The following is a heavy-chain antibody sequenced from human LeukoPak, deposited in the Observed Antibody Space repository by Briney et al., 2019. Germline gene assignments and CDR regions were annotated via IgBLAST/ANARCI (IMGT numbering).Heavy chain of an antibody. D-gene: IGHD6-19*01. Sequence: SETLSLTCTVSGGSISSYYWSWIRQPPGKGLERIGYIYYSGSTNYNPSLKSRVTISVDTSKNQFSLKLSSVTAADTAVYYCARGPYSSGWYSTNYRGQGTLVTVSS. CDR2: IYYSGST. V-gene: IGHV4-59*01. CDR1: GGSISSYY. CDR3: ARGPYSSGWYSTNY. J-gene: IGHJ4*02.